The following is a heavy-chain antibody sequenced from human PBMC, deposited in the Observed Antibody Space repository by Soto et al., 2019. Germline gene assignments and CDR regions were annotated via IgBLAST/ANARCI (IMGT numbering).Heavy chain of an antibody. Sequence: PGESLKISCKGSAYSFTLYWIAWGRQMPGKGMEWMGMIYPGDSDTRYCPSFQGHVTISAANSITHDDLQRRSLSASDTAIYYCARHSNPYGMDVWGQGTTVTVSS. V-gene: IGHV5-51*01. CDR1: AYSFTLYW. CDR2: IYPGDSDT. J-gene: IGHJ6*02. D-gene: IGHD4-4*01. CDR3: ARHSNPYGMDV.